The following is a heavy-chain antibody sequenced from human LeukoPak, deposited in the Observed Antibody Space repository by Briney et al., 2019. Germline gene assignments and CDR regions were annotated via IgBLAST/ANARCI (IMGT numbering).Heavy chain of an antibody. CDR1: GGSISSYY. J-gene: IGHJ4*02. CDR2: IYYTGST. V-gene: IGHV4-59*01. Sequence: SETLSLTCIVSGGSISSYYWSWIRQPPGKGLEWIGYIYYTGSTNYNPSLKSRVTISVDTSKNQFSLKLSSVTAADTAVYYCARTIFGVVDYWGQGTLVTVSS. CDR3: ARTIFGVVDY. D-gene: IGHD3-3*01.